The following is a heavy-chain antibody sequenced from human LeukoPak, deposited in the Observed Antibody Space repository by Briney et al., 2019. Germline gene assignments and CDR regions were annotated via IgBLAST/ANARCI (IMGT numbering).Heavy chain of an antibody. Sequence: SQTLSLTCAVSGGSISSGGYSWSWIRQPPGKGLEWIGYIYHSGSTHYNPSLKSRVTISVDRSKNQFSLKLSSVTAADTAVYYCASSSGSFDYWGQGTLVTVSS. J-gene: IGHJ4*02. D-gene: IGHD3-22*01. CDR1: GGSISSGGYS. V-gene: IGHV4-30-2*01. CDR3: ASSSGSFDY. CDR2: IYHSGST.